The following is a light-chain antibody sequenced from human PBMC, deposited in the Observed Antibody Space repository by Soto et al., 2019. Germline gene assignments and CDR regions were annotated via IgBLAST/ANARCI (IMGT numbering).Light chain of an antibody. CDR1: QTIGIY. CDR3: QQSYSIPIT. V-gene: IGKV1-39*01. J-gene: IGKJ5*01. Sequence: DIQMTQSPSSLSASVGERVTITCRASQTIGIYLNWYQQKPGKAPKFLIYAASTLQRGVPSRFSGSGSGTDFTLTITSLQPEDFATYYCQQSYSIPITFGQGTRLEIK. CDR2: AAS.